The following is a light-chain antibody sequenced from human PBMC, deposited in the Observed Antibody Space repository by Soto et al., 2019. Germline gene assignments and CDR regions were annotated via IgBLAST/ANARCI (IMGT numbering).Light chain of an antibody. CDR1: QSVSSN. CDR3: QQYGNSPQT. J-gene: IGKJ1*01. CDR2: GAS. Sequence: IVMTQSPVTLSVSPGERATLSCRAGQSVSSNLAWYQQKPGQAPRLVIYGASSRATGIPDRFSGSGSGTDFTLTISRLEPEDFAVYYCQQYGNSPQTFGQGTKVDI. V-gene: IGKV3-20*01.